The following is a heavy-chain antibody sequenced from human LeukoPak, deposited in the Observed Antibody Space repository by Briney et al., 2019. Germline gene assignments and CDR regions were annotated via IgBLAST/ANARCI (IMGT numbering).Heavy chain of an antibody. CDR2: INYDGSKQ. V-gene: IGHV3-30*02. D-gene: IGHD6-13*01. CDR3: AKDKAAAGPHYFDY. Sequence: GGSLRLSCAASGFTLTSYGMHWVRQTPGKGLEWVAFINYDGSKQYYADSVKGRFSISRDSAKNTLYLQMNSLRGEDTAVYYCAKDKAAAGPHYFDYWGQGTLVTVSS. J-gene: IGHJ4*02. CDR1: GFTLTSYG.